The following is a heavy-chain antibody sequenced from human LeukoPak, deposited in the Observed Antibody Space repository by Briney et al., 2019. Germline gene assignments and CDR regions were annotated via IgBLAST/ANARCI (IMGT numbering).Heavy chain of an antibody. CDR3: ARDHWELHPLDY. Sequence: ASVKVSCKASGYTSTSYYMHWVRQAPGQGLEWMGIINPSGGSTSYAQKFQGRVTMTRDTSTSTVYMELSSLRSEDTAVYYCARDHWELHPLDYWGQGTLVTVSS. V-gene: IGHV1-46*01. D-gene: IGHD1-26*01. J-gene: IGHJ4*02. CDR1: GYTSTSYY. CDR2: INPSGGST.